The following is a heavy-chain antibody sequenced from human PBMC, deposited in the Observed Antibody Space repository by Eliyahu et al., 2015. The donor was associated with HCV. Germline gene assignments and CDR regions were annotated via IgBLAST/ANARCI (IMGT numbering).Heavy chain of an antibody. J-gene: IGHJ4*02. V-gene: IGHV4-39*02. CDR1: GGSISSSSCY. CDR3: AREDQQLVLYYFDY. CDR2: IHYSGST. Sequence: QLQLQESGPGLVKPSETLSLTCXVSGGSISSSSCYWGWIRQPPGKGLEWIGSIHYSGSTYYNPSLKRRVTISVDTSKNQFSLKLSSVTAADTAVYYCAREDQQLVLYYFDYWGQGTLVTVSS. D-gene: IGHD6-13*01.